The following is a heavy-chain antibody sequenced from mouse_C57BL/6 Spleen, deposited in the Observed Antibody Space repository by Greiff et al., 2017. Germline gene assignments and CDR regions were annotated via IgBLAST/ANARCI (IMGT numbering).Heavy chain of an antibody. V-gene: IGHV2-2*01. CDR2: IWSGGST. J-gene: IGHJ3*01. D-gene: IGHD1-1*01. Sequence: VKLVESGPGLVQPSQSLSITCTVSGFSLTSYGVHWVRQSPGKGLEWLGVIWSGGSTDYNAAFISRLSISKDNSKSQVFFKMNSLQADDTAIYYCARFYGSSSAWFAYWGQGTLVTVSA. CDR1: GFSLTSYG. CDR3: ARFYGSSSAWFAY.